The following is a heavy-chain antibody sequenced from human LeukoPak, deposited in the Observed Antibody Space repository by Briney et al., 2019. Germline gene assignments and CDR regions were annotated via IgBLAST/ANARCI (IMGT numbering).Heavy chain of an antibody. J-gene: IGHJ4*02. V-gene: IGHV4-59*01. CDR3: ARLKATVSIHAYFDS. Sequence: PSETLSLTCTVSGGSFSSYYWTWIRQPPGKGLEWIGYIDHSGSTNYNLSLKSRVSISSDTSKNQFSLELSSVTAADTAVYYCARLKATVSIHAYFDSWGQGTLVTVSS. D-gene: IGHD4-17*01. CDR2: IDHSGST. CDR1: GGSFSSYY.